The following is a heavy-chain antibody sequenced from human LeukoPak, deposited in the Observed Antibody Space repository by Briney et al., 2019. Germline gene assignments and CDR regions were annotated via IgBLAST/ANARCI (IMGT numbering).Heavy chain of an antibody. D-gene: IGHD3-10*01. CDR3: ARIYGSGSRRDFDY. CDR1: GFIFSRYW. Sequence: PGGSLRLSCATSGFIFSRYWMSWVRQAPGRGLEWVANINQDESERNYVDSVKGRFTISRDNAKNSLYLQMNSLRAEDTAVYYCARIYGSGSRRDFDYWGQGTLVTVSS. V-gene: IGHV3-7*01. CDR2: INQDESER. J-gene: IGHJ4*02.